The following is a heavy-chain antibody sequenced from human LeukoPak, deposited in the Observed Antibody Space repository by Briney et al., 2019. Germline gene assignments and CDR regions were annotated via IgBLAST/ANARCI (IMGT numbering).Heavy chain of an antibody. CDR1: GFTFSSYA. V-gene: IGHV3-74*01. CDR3: ARDPLTYGMDV. J-gene: IGHJ6*02. CDR2: INSDGSST. Sequence: PGGSLRLSCAASGFTFSSYAMSWVRQAPGKGLVWVSRINSDGSSTSYADSVKGRFTISRDNAKNTLYLQMNSLRAEDTAVYYCARDPLTYGMDVWGQGTTVTVSS.